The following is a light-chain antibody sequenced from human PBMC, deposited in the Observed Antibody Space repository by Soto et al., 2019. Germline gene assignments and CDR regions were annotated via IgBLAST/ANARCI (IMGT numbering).Light chain of an antibody. CDR2: AVS. Sequence: TPLTQSPSSVSALFGNRVTMTFGASQAIKNYLDWYQQKPGKAPKLLIFAVSSLPTGVPSRFSGSRSGTDFTLTITSLQSEDFATYSCQQNYSTPRTFGQGTKVDI. J-gene: IGKJ1*01. CDR3: QQNYSTPRT. V-gene: IGKV1-39*01. CDR1: QAIKNY.